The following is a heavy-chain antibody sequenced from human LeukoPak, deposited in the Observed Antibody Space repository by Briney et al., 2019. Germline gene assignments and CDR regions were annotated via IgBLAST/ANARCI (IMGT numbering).Heavy chain of an antibody. CDR3: ARGDSRLVDSSAYFRDALDL. CDR2: INTDGSNTDNT. D-gene: IGHD3-22*01. V-gene: IGHV3-74*01. CDR1: GFTFSSYW. Sequence: GGSLRLSCAASGFTFSSYWMLWLRQAPGKGLEWVSRINTDGSNTDNTNYAGFVKGRFTISRDNTKNTLCLQMNSLRAEDTAVYYCARGDSRLVDSSAYFRDALDLWGQGTMVTVSS. J-gene: IGHJ3*01.